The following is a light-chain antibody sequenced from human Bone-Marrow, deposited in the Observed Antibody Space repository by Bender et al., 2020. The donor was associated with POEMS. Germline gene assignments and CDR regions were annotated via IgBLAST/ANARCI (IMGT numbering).Light chain of an antibody. J-gene: IGLJ3*02. CDR3: QSYDNSLGGWV. V-gene: IGLV2-23*01. CDR1: SSDVGTYNL. CDR2: EGT. Sequence: QSALTQPASVSGSPGQSITIPCTGTSSDVGTYNLVSWYQQHPGKVPKLIIYEGTNRPSGVSNRFSGSKSGNTASLTISGLQAEDEADYYCQSYDNSLGGWVFGGGTKLTVL.